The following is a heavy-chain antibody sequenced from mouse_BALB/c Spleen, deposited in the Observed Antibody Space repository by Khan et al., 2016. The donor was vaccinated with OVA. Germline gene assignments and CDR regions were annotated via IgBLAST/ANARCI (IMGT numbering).Heavy chain of an antibody. CDR3: ANDYRYDVYFDY. Sequence: VQLKQSGPELVKPGASVKMSCKASGYTFTAYVMHWVQQKPGQGLEWVGYINPFNDDTKYNEKFKGKATLTSAKSSNTAIRGLSSVTSEDSAVYFCANDYRYDVYFDYWGQGTTLTVSS. CDR1: GYTFTAYV. CDR2: INPFNDDT. V-gene: IGHV1S136*01. D-gene: IGHD2-14*01. J-gene: IGHJ2*01.